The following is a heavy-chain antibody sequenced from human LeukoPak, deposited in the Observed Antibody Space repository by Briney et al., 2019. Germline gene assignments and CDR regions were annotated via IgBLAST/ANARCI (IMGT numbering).Heavy chain of an antibody. CDR2: INHSGST. J-gene: IGHJ4*02. CDR3: ARLGNSSGRGFDY. Sequence: SETLSLTCAVYGGSFSGYYWSWIRQPPGKGLEWIGEINHSGSTNYNPSLKSRVTISVDTSKNQFSLKLSSVTAADTAVYYCARLGNSSGRGFDYWGQGTLVTVSS. D-gene: IGHD6-19*01. CDR1: GGSFSGYY. V-gene: IGHV4-34*01.